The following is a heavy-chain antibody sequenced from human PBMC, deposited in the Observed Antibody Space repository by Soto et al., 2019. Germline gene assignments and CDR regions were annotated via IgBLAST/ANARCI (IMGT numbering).Heavy chain of an antibody. CDR2: ISYDGSNK. V-gene: IGHV3-30-3*01. J-gene: IGHJ4*02. CDR3: ARDIYWGGDCPPDY. CDR1: GFTFSSYA. Sequence: QVQLVESGGGVVQPGRSLRLSCAASGFTFSSYAMHWVRQAPGKGLEWVAVISYDGSNKYYADSVKGRFTISRDNSKNTLYLQMNSLRAEDTAVYYCARDIYWGGDCPPDYWGQGTLVTVSS. D-gene: IGHD2-21*02.